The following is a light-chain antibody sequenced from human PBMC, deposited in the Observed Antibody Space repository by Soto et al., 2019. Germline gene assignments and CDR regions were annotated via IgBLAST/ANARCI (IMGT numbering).Light chain of an antibody. CDR3: QQYTNWPSWT. CDR1: QSVNSY. Sequence: EKVMTQSPATLSMSPGERATLSCRASQSVNSYLAWYQQKPVQAPSLLIYGASTRATGIPARFSGSGSGTDFPLTISSLQSEDFADYYCQQYTNWPSWTFGQGTNVDIK. V-gene: IGKV3-15*01. J-gene: IGKJ1*01. CDR2: GAS.